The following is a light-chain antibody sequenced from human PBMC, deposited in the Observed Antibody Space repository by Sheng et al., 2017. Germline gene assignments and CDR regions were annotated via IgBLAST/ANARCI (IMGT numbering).Light chain of an antibody. V-gene: IGLV2-11*01. CDR2: DVS. J-gene: IGLJ1*01. CDR1: SSDVGGYNY. Sequence: QSALTQPRSVSGSPGQSVTISCTGTSSDVGGYNYVSWYQQHPGKAPKLMIYDVSKRPSGVPDRFSGSKSGNTASLTISGLQADDETDYYCCSYAGGPYVFGTGTQVHRP. CDR3: CSYAGGPYV.